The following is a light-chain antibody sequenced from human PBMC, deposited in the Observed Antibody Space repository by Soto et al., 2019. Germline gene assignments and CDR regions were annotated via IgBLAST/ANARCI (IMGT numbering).Light chain of an antibody. CDR2: AAS. CDR1: RSVSYY. CDR3: QQSYSHPLT. V-gene: IGKV1-39*01. Sequence: DIPMTQSPSSLSASVGDRVTITCRASRSVSYYLNWYQHKPGQAPKVVIYAASTLQSGVPSRFSGSGSGTDFTLTNSSLQPEDFATYYCQQSYSHPLTFGLGTKLDIK. J-gene: IGKJ1*01.